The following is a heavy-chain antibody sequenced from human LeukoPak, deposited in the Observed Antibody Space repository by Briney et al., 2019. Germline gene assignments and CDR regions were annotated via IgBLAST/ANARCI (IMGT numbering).Heavy chain of an antibody. CDR2: IYYSGST. Sequence: PSETLSLTCTVSGGSISSYYWSWIRQPPGKGLEWIGYIYYSGSTNYNPPLKSRVTISVDTSKNQFSLKLSSVTAADTAVYYCATSMGDYVTNDAFDIWGQGTMVTVSS. CDR1: GGSISSYY. V-gene: IGHV4-59*01. D-gene: IGHD4-17*01. J-gene: IGHJ3*02. CDR3: ATSMGDYVTNDAFDI.